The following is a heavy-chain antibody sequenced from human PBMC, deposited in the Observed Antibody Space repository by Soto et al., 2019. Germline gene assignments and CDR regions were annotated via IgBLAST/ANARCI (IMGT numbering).Heavy chain of an antibody. J-gene: IGHJ4*02. CDR1: GYSFATYY. CDR3: ATRDPGHY. Sequence: ASVKVSCKSSGYSFATYYIHWVRQAPGQGLEWMGIISPDGGRTSYAQKFQGRVTMTRDTSTSTVYMELSSLRSEDTAVYYCATRDPGHYWGQGTLVNVSS. CDR2: ISPDGGRT. V-gene: IGHV1-46*01.